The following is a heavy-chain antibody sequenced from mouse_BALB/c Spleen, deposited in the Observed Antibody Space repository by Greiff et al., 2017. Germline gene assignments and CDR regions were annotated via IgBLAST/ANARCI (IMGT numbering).Heavy chain of an antibody. V-gene: IGHV5-17*02. Sequence: EVKLMESGGGLVQPGGSRKLSCAASGFTFSSFGMHWVRQAPEKGLEWVAYISSGSSTIYYADTVKGRFTISRDNPKNTLFLQMTSLRSEDTAMYYCATYYGNYDYCEDWGQGTTGTVSA. CDR3: ATYYGNYDYCED. J-gene: IGHJ2*01. D-gene: IGHD2-10*01. CDR2: ISSGSSTI. CDR1: GFTFSSFG.